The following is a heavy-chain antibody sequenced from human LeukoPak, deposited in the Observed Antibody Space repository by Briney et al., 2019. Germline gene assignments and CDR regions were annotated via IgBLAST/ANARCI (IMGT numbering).Heavy chain of an antibody. CDR3: AKDFWSGYYSGYFDY. D-gene: IGHD3-3*01. CDR2: ISGGGGSI. Sequence: HPGGSLRLSCAASGFSFINAWMSWVRQAPGKGLEWVSAISGGGGSIYYADSVKGRFTISRDKSKNTLYLQMNSLRAEDTALYYCAKDFWSGYYSGYFDYWGQGTLVTVSS. CDR1: GFSFINAW. J-gene: IGHJ4*02. V-gene: IGHV3-23*01.